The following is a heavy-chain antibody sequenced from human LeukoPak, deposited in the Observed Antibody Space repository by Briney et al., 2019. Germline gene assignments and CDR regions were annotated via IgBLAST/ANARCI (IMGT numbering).Heavy chain of an antibody. J-gene: IGHJ4*02. CDR2: IRYDGSNK. CDR1: GFTFSSYG. V-gene: IGHV3-30*02. D-gene: IGHD3-10*01. CDR3: AKDPSVYGYLDY. Sequence: PGGSLRLSCAASGFTFSSYGMHWVRQAPGKGLEWVAFIRYDGSNKYYADSVKGRFPISRDNSKNTLYLQMNSLRAEDTAVYYCAKDPSVYGYLDYWGQGTLVTVSS.